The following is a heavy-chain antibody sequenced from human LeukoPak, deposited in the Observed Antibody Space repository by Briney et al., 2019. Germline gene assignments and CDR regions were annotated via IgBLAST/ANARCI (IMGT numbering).Heavy chain of an antibody. D-gene: IGHD3-3*01. Sequence: SETLSLTCTVSGGSISSSSYYWGWIRPPPGKGLEWIGSIYYSGSTYYNPSLKSRVTISVDTSKNQFSLKLSSVTAADTAVYYCVDFWSGYSKRGDAFDIWGQGIMVTVSS. CDR3: VDFWSGYSKRGDAFDI. CDR1: GGSISSSSYY. CDR2: IYYSGST. V-gene: IGHV4-39*01. J-gene: IGHJ3*02.